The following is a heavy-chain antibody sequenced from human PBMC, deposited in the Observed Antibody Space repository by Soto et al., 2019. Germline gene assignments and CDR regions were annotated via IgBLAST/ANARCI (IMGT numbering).Heavy chain of an antibody. CDR1: GGSISSYY. D-gene: IGHD3-10*01. V-gene: IGHV4-59*01. CDR3: ARDLLWFGDHALAFDI. J-gene: IGHJ3*02. Sequence: SETLSLTCTVSGGSISSYYWSWIRQPPGKGLEWIGYIYYSGSTNYNPSLKSRVTISVDTSKNQFSLKLSSVTAADTAVYYCARDLLWFGDHALAFDIWGQGTMVTVSS. CDR2: IYYSGST.